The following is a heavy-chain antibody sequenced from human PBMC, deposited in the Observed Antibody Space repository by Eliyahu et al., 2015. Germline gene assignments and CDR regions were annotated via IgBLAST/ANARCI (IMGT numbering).Heavy chain of an antibody. V-gene: IGHV4-34*01. CDR2: INHSGST. CDR3: ARCNQYNSNDAQGFIAH. D-gene: IGHD1-20*01. CDR1: GGXFSGYY. Sequence: QVQLQQWGAGLLKPSETLSLTCXVYGGXFSGYYWSWIRQPPGKGLEWIGEINHSGSTNYNXSLKSRVTISVDTSKNQFSLKLSSVTAADTAVYYCARCNQYNSNDAQGFIAHWGQGTLVTVSS. J-gene: IGHJ4*02.